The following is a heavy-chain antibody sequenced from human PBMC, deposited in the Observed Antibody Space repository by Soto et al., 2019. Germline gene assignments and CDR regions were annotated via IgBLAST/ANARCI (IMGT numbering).Heavy chain of an antibody. CDR3: AKGPREWELYPFPY. Sequence: PGGSLGLCCAASGFTFSSYAMSWVRQAPGKGLEWVSAISGSGGGTYYADSVKGRFTISRDNSKNTLYLQMNSLRAEDTAVYYCAKGPREWELYPFPYWGQGTLVTVSS. D-gene: IGHD1-26*01. V-gene: IGHV3-23*01. CDR1: GFTFSSYA. J-gene: IGHJ4*02. CDR2: ISGSGGGT.